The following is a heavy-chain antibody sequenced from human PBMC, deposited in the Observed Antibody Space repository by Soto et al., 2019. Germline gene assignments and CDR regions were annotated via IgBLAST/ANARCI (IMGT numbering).Heavy chain of an antibody. CDR1: GFTFSNYN. D-gene: IGHD1-7*01. V-gene: IGHV3-48*02. J-gene: IGHJ4*02. CDR3: ATEGWELKPY. CDR2: ISSSSSTI. Sequence: EVQLVESGGGLVQPGGSLRLSCAASGFTFSNYNMNWVRQAPGKGLEWVSYISSSSSTIYYADSVKGRFTISRDNAKNALYLQLNTLRDEDTAVYYCATEGWELKPYWGQGTLVTVSS.